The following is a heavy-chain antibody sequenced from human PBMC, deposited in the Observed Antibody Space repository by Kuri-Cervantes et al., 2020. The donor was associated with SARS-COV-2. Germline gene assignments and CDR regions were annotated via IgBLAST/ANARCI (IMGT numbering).Heavy chain of an antibody. Sequence: GESLKISCEVSGFLFSASAIHWVRQAPGKGLEWVAVISYDGSNKYYADSVKGRFTISRDNSKNTLYLQMNSLRAEDTAVYYCAKGGSQIVVVPAAILCYFDYWGQGTLVTVSS. J-gene: IGHJ4*02. CDR3: AKGGSQIVVVPAAILCYFDY. CDR2: ISYDGSNK. CDR1: GFLFSASA. V-gene: IGHV3-30-3*01. D-gene: IGHD2-2*02.